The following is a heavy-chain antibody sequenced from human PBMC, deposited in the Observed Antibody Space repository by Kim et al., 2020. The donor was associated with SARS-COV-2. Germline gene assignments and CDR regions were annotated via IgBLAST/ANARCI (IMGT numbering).Heavy chain of an antibody. CDR3: ARDLGVVVRRNYFDY. D-gene: IGHD2-15*01. J-gene: IGHJ4*02. V-gene: IGHV1-3*01. Sequence: KFQGRVTITRDTSASTAYMELSSLRSEDTAVYYCARDLGVVVRRNYFDYWGQATLVTVSS.